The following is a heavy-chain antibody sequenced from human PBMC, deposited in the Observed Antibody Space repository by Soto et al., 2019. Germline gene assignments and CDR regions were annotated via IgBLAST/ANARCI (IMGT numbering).Heavy chain of an antibody. Sequence: QVQLVESGGGVVQPGRSLRLSCAASGFTFSSYGMHWVRQAPGKGLEWVAVISYDGSNKYYADSVKGRFTVSRDNSKNTMYLQMNSLRAENTAVYYCAKDDASGVLWFGELLYPEYWGQGTLVTVSS. D-gene: IGHD3-10*01. J-gene: IGHJ4*02. CDR2: ISYDGSNK. CDR3: AKDDASGVLWFGELLYPEY. CDR1: GFTFSSYG. V-gene: IGHV3-30*18.